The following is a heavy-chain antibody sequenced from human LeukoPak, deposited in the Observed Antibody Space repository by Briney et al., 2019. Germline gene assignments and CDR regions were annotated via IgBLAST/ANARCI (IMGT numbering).Heavy chain of an antibody. CDR1: GFRFDDYG. V-gene: IGHV3-9*01. J-gene: IGHJ6*02. Sequence: GRSLRLSCVVSGFRFDDYGMHWVRQAPGKGLEWVSGISWSGTTTGYADSVKGRFTISRDSAKNSRYLQMDSLRVEDTALYYCAKDESTGGFAPGYFYGMGVWGQGTTVTVSS. CDR3: AKDESTGGFAPGYFYGMGV. D-gene: IGHD3-16*01. CDR2: ISWSGTTT.